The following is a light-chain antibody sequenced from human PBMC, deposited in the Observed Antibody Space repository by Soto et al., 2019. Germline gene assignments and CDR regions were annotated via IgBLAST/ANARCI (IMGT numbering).Light chain of an antibody. J-gene: IGKJ5*01. Sequence: EIVLTQSPATLSLSPGERATLSCRASQSVSSYLAWYQQKPGQAPRLLIYDASNRATGIPARFSGSVSVTDFTLTINSLEHDAFAVYYCQQRSNWPITFGQGTRLEIK. CDR3: QQRSNWPIT. CDR1: QSVSSY. CDR2: DAS. V-gene: IGKV3-11*01.